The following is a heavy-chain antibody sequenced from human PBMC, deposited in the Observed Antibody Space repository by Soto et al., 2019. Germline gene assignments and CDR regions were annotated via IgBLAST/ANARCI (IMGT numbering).Heavy chain of an antibody. V-gene: IGHV4-31*03. Sequence: SETLSLTCTVSGGSISSGGYYWSWIRQHPGKGLEWIGYIYYSGSTYYNPSLKSRVTISVDTSKNQFSLKLSSVTAADTAVYYCARGGFGEYPPIGFDPWGQGTLVTVSS. D-gene: IGHD3-10*01. CDR3: ARGGFGEYPPIGFDP. CDR1: GGSISSGGYY. CDR2: IYYSGST. J-gene: IGHJ5*02.